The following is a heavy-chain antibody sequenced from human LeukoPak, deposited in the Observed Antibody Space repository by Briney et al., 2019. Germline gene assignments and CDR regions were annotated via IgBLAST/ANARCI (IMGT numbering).Heavy chain of an antibody. J-gene: IGHJ4*02. V-gene: IGHV4-4*07. D-gene: IGHD3-22*01. CDR2: IYTSGST. CDR1: GGSISSYY. CDR3: ARSHYYDSSGRFDY. Sequence: SETLSLTCTVSGGSISSYYWSWIRQPAGKGLEWIGRIYTSGSTNYNPSLKSRVTMSVDTSKNQFSLKLSSVTAADTAVYYCARSHYYDSSGRFDYWGQGTLVTVSS.